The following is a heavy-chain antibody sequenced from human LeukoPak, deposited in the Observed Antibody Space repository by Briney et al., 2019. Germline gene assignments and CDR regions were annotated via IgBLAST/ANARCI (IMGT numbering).Heavy chain of an antibody. J-gene: IGHJ6*02. Sequence: GASVKVSCKASGYTFTSYAMNWVRQAPGQGLEWMGWINTNTGNPTYAQGFTGRFVFSLDTSVSTAYLQISSLKAEDTAVYYCATDPSALYCSGGSCYSVRPYYYYGMDVWGQGTTVTVSS. CDR2: INTNTGNP. CDR3: ATDPSALYCSGGSCYSVRPYYYYGMDV. CDR1: GYTFTSYA. V-gene: IGHV7-4-1*02. D-gene: IGHD2-15*01.